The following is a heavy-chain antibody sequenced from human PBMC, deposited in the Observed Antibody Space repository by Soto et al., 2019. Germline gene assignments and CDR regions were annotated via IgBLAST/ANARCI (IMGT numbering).Heavy chain of an antibody. J-gene: IGHJ4*02. Sequence: GGSLRLSCAASGFTFSSYGMHWVRQAPGKGLEWVAVISYDGSNKYYADSVKGRFTISRDNSKNTLYLQMNSLRAEDTAVYYCAKDSRIAVAGTDYWGQGTLVTSPQ. CDR1: GFTFSSYG. D-gene: IGHD6-19*01. CDR2: ISYDGSNK. CDR3: AKDSRIAVAGTDY. V-gene: IGHV3-30*18.